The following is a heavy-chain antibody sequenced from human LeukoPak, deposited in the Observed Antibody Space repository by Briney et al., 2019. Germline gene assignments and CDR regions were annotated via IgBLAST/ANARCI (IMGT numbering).Heavy chain of an antibody. CDR2: IYHSGST. D-gene: IGHD1-26*01. J-gene: IGHJ4*02. CDR3: ARDPRGSYPYDY. Sequence: GSLRLSCAASGFTFSSYSMNWVRQAPGKGLEWIGSIYHSGSTYYNPSLKSRVTISVDTSKNQFSLKLSSVTAADTAVYYCARDPRGSYPYDYWGQGTLVTVSS. CDR1: GFTFSSYS. V-gene: IGHV4-38-2*02.